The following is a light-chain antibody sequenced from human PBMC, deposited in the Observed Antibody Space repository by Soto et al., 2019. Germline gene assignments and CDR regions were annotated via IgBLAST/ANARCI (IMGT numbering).Light chain of an antibody. CDR3: QAWDSSTKV. CDR1: KLGDKY. Sequence: SYELTQPPSVSVSPGQTASITCSGDKLGDKYACWYQQKPGQSPVLVIYQDSKRPSGIPERFSGSNSGNTATLTISGTQAMDEADYYCQAWDSSTKVFGGGTSSPS. J-gene: IGLJ2*01. V-gene: IGLV3-1*01. CDR2: QDS.